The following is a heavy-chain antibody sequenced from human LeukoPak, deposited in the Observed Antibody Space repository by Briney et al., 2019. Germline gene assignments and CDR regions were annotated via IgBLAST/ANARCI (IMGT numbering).Heavy chain of an antibody. CDR1: EFTFSKYG. J-gene: IGHJ4*02. CDR3: ARGHLRIAALIDY. V-gene: IGHV3-30*03. CDR2: ISFDGSLQ. Sequence: PGGSLRLSCAASEFTFSKYGMHWVRQAPGKGLEWVASISFDGSLQYYTDSVKGRFTISRDISTNTLYLQMNSLRPEDTAVYYCARGHLRIAALIDYWGQGTLVSVSS. D-gene: IGHD6-6*01.